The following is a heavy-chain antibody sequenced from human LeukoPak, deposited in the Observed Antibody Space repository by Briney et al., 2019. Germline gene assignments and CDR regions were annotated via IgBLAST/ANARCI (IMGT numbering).Heavy chain of an antibody. V-gene: IGHV3-53*01. D-gene: IGHD3-22*01. J-gene: IGHJ6*03. Sequence: PGGSLRLSCAASGFTVSSNYMSWVRQAPGKGLEWVSVIYSGGSTYYADSVKGRFTISRDNSKNTLYLQMNSLRAEDTAVYYCARGARDYYDSSGYPPGYYYYMDVWGKGTTVTVSS. CDR1: GFTVSSNY. CDR2: IYSGGST. CDR3: ARGARDYYDSSGYPPGYYYYMDV.